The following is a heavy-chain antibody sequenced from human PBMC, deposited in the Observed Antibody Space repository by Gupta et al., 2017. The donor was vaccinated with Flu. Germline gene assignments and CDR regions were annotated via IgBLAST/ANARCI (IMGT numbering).Heavy chain of an antibody. V-gene: IGHV4-39*01. D-gene: IGHD2-15*01. CDR3: AGGGTGYCSGDSRYTDPRVDAYDF. Sequence: QLQLQESGPGRVKPSETLSLSCSVSGGSITSSSHHWGWIRQPPGKGLEWIGSIYYSGNSYYKPSLKSRVTISIDTSKNQFSLKLSSVTAADTAVYYCAGGGTGYCSGDSRYTDPRVDAYDFWGQGTKVTVSS. CDR2: IYYSGNS. CDR1: GGSITSSSHH. J-gene: IGHJ3*01.